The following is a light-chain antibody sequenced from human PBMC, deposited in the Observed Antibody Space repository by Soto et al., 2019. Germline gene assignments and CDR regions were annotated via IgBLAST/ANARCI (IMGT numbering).Light chain of an antibody. CDR1: QSVGDR. CDR2: GAS. Sequence: EVVITQSPATLSVSPGERATLSCRASQSVGDRLAWYQQKPGQPPRLLIYGASTRATGIPARFSGSGSETEFTLTISSLQSEDFAVYYCQQHISWPLTFGGGTKVEI. CDR3: QQHISWPLT. J-gene: IGKJ4*01. V-gene: IGKV3-15*01.